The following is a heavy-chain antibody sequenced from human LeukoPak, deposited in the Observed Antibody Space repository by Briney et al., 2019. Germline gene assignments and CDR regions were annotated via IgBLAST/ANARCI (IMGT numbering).Heavy chain of an antibody. CDR1: GYTFTSYG. Sequence: ASVKVSYKASGYTFTSYGISWVRQAPGQGLEWMGWISAYNGNTNYAQKLQGRVTMTSDTSTSTAYMELRSLRYDDTAVYYCARIPIWSSSVYYYDISGSYWAVDYWGQGTLVTVSS. J-gene: IGHJ4*02. CDR2: ISAYNGNT. V-gene: IGHV1-18*01. CDR3: ARIPIWSSSVYYYDISGSYWAVDY. D-gene: IGHD3-22*01.